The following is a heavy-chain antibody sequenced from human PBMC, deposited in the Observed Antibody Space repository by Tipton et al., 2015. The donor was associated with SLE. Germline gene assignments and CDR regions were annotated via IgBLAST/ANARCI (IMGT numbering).Heavy chain of an antibody. CDR1: GDTFNNYS. Sequence: QLVQSGAEVKKPGASVKASCKASGDTFNNYSFSWVRQAPGQGLEWMGAIVPFFGTANYAQKFQGRVTITSDESTSTVYMDLSSLTSEDTAVYYCATGGYGPNSLLEHWGQGTLVTVSS. CDR3: ATGGYGPNSLLEH. V-gene: IGHV1-69*05. J-gene: IGHJ4*01. CDR2: IVPFFGTA. D-gene: IGHD4/OR15-4a*01.